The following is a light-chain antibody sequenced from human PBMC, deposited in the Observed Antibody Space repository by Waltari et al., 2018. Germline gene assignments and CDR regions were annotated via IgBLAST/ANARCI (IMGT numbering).Light chain of an antibody. Sequence: QSALTQPRSVSGSPGQSVTISCTGTSSNVGTYNFFTCTQQLPSKAPKLMIAAVFKRPSGVPDRFAGSESGYTASLAISGLQAEDEADYYCCSYAGTYRWVFGGGTKVTVL. CDR2: AVF. CDR3: CSYAGTYRWV. V-gene: IGLV2-11*01. CDR1: SSNVGTYNF. J-gene: IGLJ3*02.